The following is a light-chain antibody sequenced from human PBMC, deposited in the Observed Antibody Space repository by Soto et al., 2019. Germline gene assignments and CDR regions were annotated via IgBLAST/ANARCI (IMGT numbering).Light chain of an antibody. CDR2: GAS. V-gene: IGKV3-15*01. J-gene: IGKJ1*01. Sequence: EIVMTQSPATLSVSPGERATLSFVASQSVRSYLAWYQQKPGQAPRLLIYGASTRATGIPARFSGSGSGTEFTLTISSLQSEDFAVYYCQQYGSSPQTLGQGTKVDIK. CDR3: QQYGSSPQT. CDR1: QSVRSY.